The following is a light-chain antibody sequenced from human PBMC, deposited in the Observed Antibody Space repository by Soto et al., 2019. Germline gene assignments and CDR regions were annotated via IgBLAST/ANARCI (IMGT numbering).Light chain of an antibody. J-gene: IGKJ4*01. V-gene: IGKV1-6*01. CDR1: QDIEDD. CDR2: ATS. Sequence: AIQMTQSPSSLSASVGDTVTITCRASQDIEDDLGWYQQKPGKAPKLLIYATSSLQSGVPSRFSGSGSGTDFALTITSLQAEDFATYYCQQLRMYPSTFGGGTKVDI. CDR3: QQLRMYPST.